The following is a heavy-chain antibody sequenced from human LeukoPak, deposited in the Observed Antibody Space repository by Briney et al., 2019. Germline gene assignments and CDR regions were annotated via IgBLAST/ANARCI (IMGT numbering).Heavy chain of an antibody. Sequence: SQTLSLTCTVSGGSISSGDYYWRWIRQPAGKGLEWIGRIYTSGSTNYNPSLKSRVTISVDTSKNQFSLKLSSVTAADTAVYYCARWSSSWYNSAWFDPWGQGTLVTVSS. CDR2: IYTSGST. J-gene: IGHJ5*02. CDR1: GGSISSGDYY. CDR3: ARWSSSWYNSAWFDP. D-gene: IGHD6-13*01. V-gene: IGHV4-61*02.